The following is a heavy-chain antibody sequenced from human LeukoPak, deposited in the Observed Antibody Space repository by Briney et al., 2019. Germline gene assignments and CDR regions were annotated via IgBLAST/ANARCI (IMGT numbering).Heavy chain of an antibody. CDR3: AKEIFDVVVPAAIAYYYGMDV. D-gene: IGHD2-2*02. V-gene: IGHV3-23*01. CDR2: ISGSGGST. Sequence: RGSLRLSCAASGFTFSSYAMSWVRQAPGEGLEWVSAISGSGGSTYYADSVKGRFTISRDNSKNTLYLQMNSLRAEDTAVYYCAKEIFDVVVPAAIAYYYGMDVWGQGTTVTVSS. CDR1: GFTFSSYA. J-gene: IGHJ6*02.